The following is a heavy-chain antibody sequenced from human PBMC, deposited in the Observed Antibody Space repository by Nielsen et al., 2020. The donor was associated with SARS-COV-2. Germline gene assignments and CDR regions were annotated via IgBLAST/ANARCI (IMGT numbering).Heavy chain of an antibody. CDR3: AKDHSSSHNLDY. Sequence: GESLKISCAASGFTFSSYGMDWVRQAPGKGLEWVAVIWSDGSTNYYADSVKGRFTIARDNSKNTLYLQMNSLRAEDTAVYYCAKDHSSSHNLDYWGQGTLVTVSS. D-gene: IGHD6-13*01. CDR1: GFTFSSYG. J-gene: IGHJ4*02. V-gene: IGHV3-30*02. CDR2: IWSDGSTN.